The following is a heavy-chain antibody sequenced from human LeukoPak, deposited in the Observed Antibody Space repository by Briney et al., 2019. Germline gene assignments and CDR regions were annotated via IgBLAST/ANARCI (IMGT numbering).Heavy chain of an antibody. CDR1: GYTFTSYY. CDR2: INPSGGGT. V-gene: IGHV1-46*01. J-gene: IGHJ3*02. D-gene: IGHD2-21*01. CDR3: ARVSLVWTYAFDI. Sequence: ASVKVSCKASGYTFTSYYMHWVRQAPGQGLEWMGIINPSGGGTSYAQKFQGRVTMTRDTSTSTVYMELSSLRSEDTAVYYCARVSLVWTYAFDIWGQGTMVTVSS.